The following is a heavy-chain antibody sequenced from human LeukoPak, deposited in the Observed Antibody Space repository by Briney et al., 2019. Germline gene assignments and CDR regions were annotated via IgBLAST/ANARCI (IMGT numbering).Heavy chain of an antibody. D-gene: IGHD3-22*01. CDR2: IIPILGIA. J-gene: IGHJ3*02. CDR3: AGQRGGYWQGAFDI. CDR1: GYTFTSYG. V-gene: IGHV1-69*04. Sequence: SVKVSCKASGYTFTSYGIRWLRQAPGQGLEWMGRIIPILGIANYAQKFQGRVTITADKSTSTAYMELSSLRSEDTAVYYCAGQRGGYWQGAFDIWGQGTMVTVSS.